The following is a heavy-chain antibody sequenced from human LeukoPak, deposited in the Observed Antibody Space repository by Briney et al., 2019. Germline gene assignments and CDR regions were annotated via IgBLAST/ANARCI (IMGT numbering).Heavy chain of an antibody. J-gene: IGHJ4*02. V-gene: IGHV1-69*04. D-gene: IGHD1-1*01. CDR3: ARDLLDGTPSLDY. Sequence: GASVKVSCKASGGTFGSYTISWVRQAPGQGLEWMGRIIPILGIANYAQKFQGRVTITADKSTSTAYMELSSLRSEDTAVYYCARDLLDGTPSLDYWGQGTLVTVSS. CDR1: GGTFGSYT. CDR2: IIPILGIA.